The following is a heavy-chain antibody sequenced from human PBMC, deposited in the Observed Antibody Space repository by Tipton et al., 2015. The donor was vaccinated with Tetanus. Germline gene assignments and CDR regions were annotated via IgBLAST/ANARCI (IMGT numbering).Heavy chain of an antibody. CDR3: ASGSSLDY. Sequence: SLRLSCEVSGFTFSSYRMNWVRQAPGKGLEWVSSISSTTRYTDYADSVKGRFTISRDNAKNSAYLQMNSLRVEDTALYYCASGSSLDYWGQGTQVTVSS. CDR1: GFTFSSYR. CDR2: ISSTTRYT. V-gene: IGHV3-21*06. J-gene: IGHJ4*02. D-gene: IGHD3-10*01.